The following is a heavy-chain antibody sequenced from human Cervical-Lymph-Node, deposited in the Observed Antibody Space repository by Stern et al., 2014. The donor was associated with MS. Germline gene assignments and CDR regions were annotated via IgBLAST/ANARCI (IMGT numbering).Heavy chain of an antibody. CDR1: GFTFSSYW. CDR2: IKQAGSEK. D-gene: IGHD5-18*01. J-gene: IGHJ6*02. V-gene: IGHV3-7*01. Sequence: EVQLEESGGGLVQPGGSLRLSCAASGFTFSSYWLSWVRQAPGKGLAWVANIKQAGSEKYYVDSVKGRFTISRDNAKNSLYLQMNSLRAEDTAVYYCARDSPYSYGYVEDYYYGMDVWGQGTTVTVSS. CDR3: ARDSPYSYGYVEDYYYGMDV.